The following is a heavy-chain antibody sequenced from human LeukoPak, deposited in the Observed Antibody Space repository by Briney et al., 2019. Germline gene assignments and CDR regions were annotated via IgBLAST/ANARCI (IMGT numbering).Heavy chain of an antibody. V-gene: IGHV4-34*01. D-gene: IGHD2/OR15-2a*01. CDR1: GGSFSGYY. J-gene: IGHJ4*02. CDR3: ARGRFLTDY. Sequence: SETLSLTCAVYGGSFSGYYWSWIRQPPGKGLEWIGEINHSGSTNYNPSLKSRVTISVDTSKNQFSLKLSSVTAADTAVYYCARGRFLTDYWGQGTLVTVSS. CDR2: INHSGST.